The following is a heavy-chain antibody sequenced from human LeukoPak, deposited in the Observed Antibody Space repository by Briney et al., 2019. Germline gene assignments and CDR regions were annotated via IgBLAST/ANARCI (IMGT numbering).Heavy chain of an antibody. CDR1: GYTFTSYD. CDR2: MNPNSGNT. CDR3: ASNYYDSSGYVLNWFDP. V-gene: IGHV1-8*01. D-gene: IGHD3-22*01. J-gene: IGHJ5*02. Sequence: ASVKVSCKASGYTFTSYDINWVRQATGQGLEWMGWMNPNSGNTGYAQKFQGRVTMTRNTSISTAYMELSSLRSEDTAVYYCASNYYDSSGYVLNWFDPWGQGTLVTVSS.